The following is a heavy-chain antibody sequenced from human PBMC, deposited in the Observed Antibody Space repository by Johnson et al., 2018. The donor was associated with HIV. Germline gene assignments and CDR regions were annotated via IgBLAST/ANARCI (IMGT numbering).Heavy chain of an antibody. Sequence: VQVVESGGGLVQPGGSLRLSCAASGFIFSDHYMDWVRQGPGKGLEWVAVISYDGSNKYYADSVKGRFTISRDNSKNTLYLQMNSLRAEDTAVFYCARAYNDAFDIWGQGTMVTVSS. CDR1: GFIFSDHY. CDR3: ARAYNDAFDI. V-gene: IGHV3-30-3*01. J-gene: IGHJ3*02. CDR2: ISYDGSNK. D-gene: IGHD5-24*01.